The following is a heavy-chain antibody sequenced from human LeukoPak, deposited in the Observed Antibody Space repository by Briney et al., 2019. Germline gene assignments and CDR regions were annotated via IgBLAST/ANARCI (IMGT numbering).Heavy chain of an antibody. CDR1: GYSFTNYG. CDR3: ARDTGNYYDSSGYYPSTSSFDY. CDR2: INPNSGGT. Sequence: ASVKVSCKTSGYSFTNYGINWVRQAPGQGLEWMGWINPNSGGTNYAQKFQGRVTMTRDTSISTAYMELSRLRSDDTAVYYCARDTGNYYDSSGYYPSTSSFDYWGQGTLVTVSS. J-gene: IGHJ4*02. V-gene: IGHV1-2*02. D-gene: IGHD3-22*01.